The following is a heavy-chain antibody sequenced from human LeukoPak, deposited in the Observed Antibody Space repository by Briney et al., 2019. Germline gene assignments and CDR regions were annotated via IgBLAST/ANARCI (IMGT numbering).Heavy chain of an antibody. CDR2: INPTHGGT. CDR1: GYTFTGYY. J-gene: IGHJ4*02. D-gene: IGHD4-17*01. CDR3: AIVTTADGC. V-gene: IGHV1-2*02. Sequence: ASVKVSCKASGYTFTGYYIHWVRQAPGQGLEWMGWINPTHGGTNYAQKFQGRVTMTRDTSISTAYMEVGRLTSDDTAMYYCAIVTTADGCWGQGTILAVSS.